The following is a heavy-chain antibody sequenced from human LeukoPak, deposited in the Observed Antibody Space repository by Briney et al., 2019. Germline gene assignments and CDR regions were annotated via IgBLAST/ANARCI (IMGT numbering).Heavy chain of an antibody. CDR3: ARGVRIAVAGYIDY. Sequence: GGSLRLSCAASGFTFDDYGMSWVRQAPGKGLEWVSGINWNGGSTGYADSVKGRFTISRDNAKNSLYLQMNSLRAEDTAVYYCARGVRIAVAGYIDYWGQGTLVTVSS. D-gene: IGHD6-19*01. CDR2: INWNGGST. V-gene: IGHV3-20*04. J-gene: IGHJ4*02. CDR1: GFTFDDYG.